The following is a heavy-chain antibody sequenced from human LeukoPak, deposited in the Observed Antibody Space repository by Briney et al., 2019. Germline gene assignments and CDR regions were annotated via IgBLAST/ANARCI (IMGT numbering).Heavy chain of an antibody. Sequence: SETLSLTCTVSGGSFSGDGYYWSWIRQSPGKGLESIGYIFYSGSTNYNPSLKSRVTISVDTSNNQFSLKLSSVTAADTAVYYCARHHCSSTSCYTVSSPWDYWGQGTLVTVSS. CDR1: GGSFSGDGYY. CDR3: ARHHCSSTSCYTVSSPWDY. D-gene: IGHD2-2*02. J-gene: IGHJ4*02. CDR2: IFYSGST. V-gene: IGHV4-61*08.